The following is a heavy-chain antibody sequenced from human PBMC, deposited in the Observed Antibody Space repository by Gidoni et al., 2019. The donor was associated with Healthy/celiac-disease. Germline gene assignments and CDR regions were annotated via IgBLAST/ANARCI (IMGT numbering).Heavy chain of an antibody. CDR2: IWYDGSNK. D-gene: IGHD3-3*01. J-gene: IGHJ3*02. V-gene: IGHV3-33*01. Sequence: QVQLVESGGGVVQPGRSLRLSCAASGFTFSSYGMHWVRQAPGKGLEWVAVIWYDGSNKYYADSVKGRFTISRDNSKNTLYLQMNSLRAEDTAVYYCARDRRILDAFDIWGQGTMVTVSS. CDR3: ARDRRILDAFDI. CDR1: GFTFSSYG.